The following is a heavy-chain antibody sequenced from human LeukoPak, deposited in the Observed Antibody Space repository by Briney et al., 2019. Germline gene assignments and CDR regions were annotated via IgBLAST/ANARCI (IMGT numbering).Heavy chain of an antibody. Sequence: GESLKISCKGSGYSFTSYWIGWVRQMPGQGLEWMGIIYPGDSDTRYSPSFQGQVTISADKSISNAYLQWSSLKASDTAMYYCARANYYGSGSSSVQHWFDPWGQGTLVTVSS. CDR2: IYPGDSDT. V-gene: IGHV5-51*01. CDR1: GYSFTSYW. CDR3: ARANYYGSGSSSVQHWFDP. D-gene: IGHD3-10*01. J-gene: IGHJ5*02.